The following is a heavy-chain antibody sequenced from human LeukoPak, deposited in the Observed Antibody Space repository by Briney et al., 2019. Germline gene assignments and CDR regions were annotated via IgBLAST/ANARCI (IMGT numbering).Heavy chain of an antibody. CDR1: GFTFSSYA. CDR2: ISYDGSNK. Sequence: GGSLRLSCAASGFTFSSYAMHWVRQAPGKGLEWVAVISYDGSNKYYADSVKGRFTISRDNSKNTLYLQMNSLRAEDTAVYYCARVRYSSSFHDYYYGMDVWGKGTTVTVSS. J-gene: IGHJ6*04. CDR3: ARVRYSSSFHDYYYGMDV. V-gene: IGHV3-30*04. D-gene: IGHD6-13*01.